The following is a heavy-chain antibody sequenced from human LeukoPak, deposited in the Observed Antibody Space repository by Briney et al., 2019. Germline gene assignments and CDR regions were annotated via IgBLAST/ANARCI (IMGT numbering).Heavy chain of an antibody. J-gene: IGHJ4*02. CDR1: GFTFSSYA. V-gene: IGHV3-23*01. CDR2: ISGSGGST. D-gene: IGHD2-2*01. CDR3: APSGRIVVVPAAPDSRPPGYSSGWYEID. Sequence: QPGGSLRLSCADSGFTFSSYAMSWVRQAPGKGLEWVSAISGSGGSTYYADSVKGRFTISRDNSKNTLYLQMNSLRAEDTAVYYCAPSGRIVVVPAAPDSRPPGYSSGWYEIDWGQGTLVTVSS.